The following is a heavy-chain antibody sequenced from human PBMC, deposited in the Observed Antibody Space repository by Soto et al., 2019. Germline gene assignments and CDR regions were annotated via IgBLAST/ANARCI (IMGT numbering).Heavy chain of an antibody. J-gene: IGHJ5*02. CDR2: IYHSGST. D-gene: IGHD3-10*01. Sequence: PGKVLEWIGEIYHSGSTNYNPSLKSRVTISVDKSKEQFSLKLSSVTAADTAVYYCAGVSVSGSYYGFELWLQGTFVTVSS. CDR3: AGVSVSGSYYGFEL. V-gene: IGHV4-4*02.